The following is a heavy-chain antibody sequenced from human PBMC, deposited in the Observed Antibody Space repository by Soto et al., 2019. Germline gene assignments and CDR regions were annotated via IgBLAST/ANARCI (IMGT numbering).Heavy chain of an antibody. D-gene: IGHD2-2*01. CDR1: GFTFSDYY. V-gene: IGHV3-11*06. CDR2: ISSSSSYT. J-gene: IGHJ4*02. CDR3: ARVGGYCSSTSCYGWLPTGGYFDY. Sequence: GGSLRLSCAASGFTFSDYYMSWIRQAPGKGLEWVSYISSSSSYTNYADSVKGRFTISRDNAKNSLYLQMNSLRAEDTAVYYCARVGGYCSSTSCYGWLPTGGYFDYWGQGTLVTVSS.